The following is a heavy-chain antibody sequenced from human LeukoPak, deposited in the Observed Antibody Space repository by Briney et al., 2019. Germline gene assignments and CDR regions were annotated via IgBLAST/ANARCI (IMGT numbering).Heavy chain of an antibody. CDR3: ARRLTKYDGFDP. CDR1: GDSVSSNSVT. J-gene: IGHJ5*02. D-gene: IGHD4-11*01. V-gene: IGHV6-1*01. Sequence: SQTLSLTCAISGDSVSSNSVTWNWIRQSPSRGLEWLGRTYYRSTWYNDYAVSVRGRITVNPDTSKNQFSLHLDPVTPEHTTYYYCARRLTKYDGFDPWGQGILVTVSS. CDR2: TYYRSTWYN.